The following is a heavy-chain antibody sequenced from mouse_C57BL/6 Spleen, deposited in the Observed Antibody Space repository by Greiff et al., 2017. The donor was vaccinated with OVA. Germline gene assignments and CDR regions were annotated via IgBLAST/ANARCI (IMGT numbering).Heavy chain of an antibody. CDR1: GYTFTSYW. D-gene: IGHD3-2*02. Sequence: QVQLQQPGAELVRPGSSVKLSCKASGYTFTSYWMDWVKQRPGQGLEWIGNIYPSDSETHYNQKFKDKATLTVDKSSSTAYMQLSSLTSEDSAVYYCARGDLDSSGYAMDYWGQGTSVTVSS. J-gene: IGHJ4*01. V-gene: IGHV1-61*01. CDR3: ARGDLDSSGYAMDY. CDR2: IYPSDSET.